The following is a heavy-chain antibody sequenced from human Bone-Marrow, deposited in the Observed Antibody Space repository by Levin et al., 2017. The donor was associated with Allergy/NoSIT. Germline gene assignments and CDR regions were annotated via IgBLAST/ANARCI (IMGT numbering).Heavy chain of an antibody. J-gene: IGHJ4*02. Sequence: GESLKISCSASGFTFSTYAMHWVRQAPGKGLEWVAMISDDGSSTHYGDSVKGRFTISRDKSSNTLSLQMNSLRAEDTGVYFCAKARWEPYYCDYWGPGTLVTVSS. D-gene: IGHD1-26*01. V-gene: IGHV3-30*18. CDR1: GFTFSTYA. CDR2: ISDDGSST. CDR3: AKARWEPYYCDY.